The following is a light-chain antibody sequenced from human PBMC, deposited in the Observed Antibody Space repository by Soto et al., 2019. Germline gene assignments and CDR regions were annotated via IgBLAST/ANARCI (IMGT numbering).Light chain of an antibody. Sequence: DIRMTQSPSTLSASVGDRVTITCRASQSISSWLAWYQQKPGKAPKLLIYDASSLESGVPSRFSGSGSGTEFTLTISSLQPDDFATYYCQQYNSYRLTFGGGTKVEIK. J-gene: IGKJ4*01. CDR3: QQYNSYRLT. V-gene: IGKV1-5*01. CDR2: DAS. CDR1: QSISSW.